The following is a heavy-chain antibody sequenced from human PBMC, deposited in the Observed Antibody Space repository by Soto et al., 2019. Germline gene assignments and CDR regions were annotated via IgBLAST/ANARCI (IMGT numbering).Heavy chain of an antibody. J-gene: IGHJ4*02. D-gene: IGHD3-3*01. CDR3: ARDKRDLRFLEWSYYFDF. Sequence: QVQLVESGGGVVQPGRSLRLSCAASGFTFSSYAMHWVRRAPGKGLEWVAVISYVGSNNNYADSVKGGFTISRDNSKHTLYLRMNSRRAEDTAAYYCARDKRDLRFLEWSYYFDFWGQGTLVTVSS. CDR2: ISYVGSNN. V-gene: IGHV3-30-3*01. CDR1: GFTFSSYA.